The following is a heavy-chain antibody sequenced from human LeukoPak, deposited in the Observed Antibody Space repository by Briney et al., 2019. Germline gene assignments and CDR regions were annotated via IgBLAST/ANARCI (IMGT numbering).Heavy chain of an antibody. Sequence: GGSLRPSCAASGFTFSSYWMSWVRQAPGKGLGWVANIKQDGSEKYYVDSVKGRFTISRDNAKNSLYLQMNSLRAEDTAVYYCARAAELLWFGESRDYYYYYMDVWGKGTTVTISS. J-gene: IGHJ6*03. CDR2: IKQDGSEK. CDR3: ARAAELLWFGESRDYYYYYMDV. D-gene: IGHD3-10*01. V-gene: IGHV3-7*01. CDR1: GFTFSSYW.